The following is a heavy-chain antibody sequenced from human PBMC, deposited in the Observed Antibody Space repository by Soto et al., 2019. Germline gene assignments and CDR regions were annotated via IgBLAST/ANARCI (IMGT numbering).Heavy chain of an antibody. D-gene: IGHD5-18*01. J-gene: IGHJ3*01. CDR2: TYYRSNSYN. Sequence: PSQNLSLTCAISGDSLSNNNVVWNWIRQSPSRGLEWLGRTYYRSNSYNDYAVSVKSRITTNPDTSKNQFSLQLNSVTTEDTAVYYCARVQNPFRLKIGYEDAFDSWGQGTMVTVSS. CDR1: GDSLSNNNVV. CDR3: ARVQNPFRLKIGYEDAFDS. V-gene: IGHV6-1*01.